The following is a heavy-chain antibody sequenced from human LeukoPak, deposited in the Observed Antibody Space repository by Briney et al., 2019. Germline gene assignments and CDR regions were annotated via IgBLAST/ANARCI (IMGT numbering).Heavy chain of an antibody. CDR2: ISGSVGST. CDR3: AKDEVSSWFLYYFDY. J-gene: IGHJ4*02. CDR1: GFTFIGYA. V-gene: IGHV3-23*01. D-gene: IGHD6-13*01. Sequence: GGSLRLSCAASGFTFIGYAMRWGREAPGEGVERGSAISGSVGSTYYADSVNGRFTISRDNSKNTLYLQMNSLRAEDTAVYYCAKDEVSSWFLYYFDYWGQGTLVTVSS.